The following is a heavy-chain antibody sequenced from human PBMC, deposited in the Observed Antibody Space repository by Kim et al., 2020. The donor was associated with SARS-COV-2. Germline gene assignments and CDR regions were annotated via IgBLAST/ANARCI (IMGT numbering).Heavy chain of an antibody. V-gene: IGHV3-48*02. CDR1: GFTFSTYS. Sequence: GGSLRLSCAASGFTFSTYSMNWVRQAPGKGLEWVSNISGTSRTIFYADSVKGRFTISRDNAKNSLYLQMNSLRDEDTAVYYCARDSKRGYGMDVWGQGST. J-gene: IGHJ6*02. CDR2: ISGTSRTI. CDR3: ARDSKRGYGMDV.